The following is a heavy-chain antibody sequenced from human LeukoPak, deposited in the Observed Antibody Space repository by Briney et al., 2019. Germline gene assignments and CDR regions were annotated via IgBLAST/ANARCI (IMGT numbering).Heavy chain of an antibody. Sequence: ASVKVSCKASGYSFTGYYIHWVRQAPGQGLEWMGWINPDGGVTKSAQNFQGRVTMTRDKSINTVYMELSGLTSDDTALYYCAREDMGSGYVAFWGQGTLVAVSS. CDR2: INPDGGVT. CDR3: AREDMGSGYVAF. CDR1: GYSFTGYY. D-gene: IGHD1-26*01. J-gene: IGHJ4*02. V-gene: IGHV1-2*02.